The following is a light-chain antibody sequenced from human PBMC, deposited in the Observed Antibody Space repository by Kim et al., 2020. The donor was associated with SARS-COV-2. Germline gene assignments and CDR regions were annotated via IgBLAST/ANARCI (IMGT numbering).Light chain of an antibody. CDR3: QQTSNMPIT. V-gene: IGKV1-39*01. CDR2: DAS. Sequence: ASIGDRVTITCRESQSINSYLNWYQQKPGIAPKLLIYDASSLQSGVPPRFSGSGSGTDFTLTISSLQPEDFATYYCQQTSNMPITFGGGTKVEIK. CDR1: QSINSY. J-gene: IGKJ4*01.